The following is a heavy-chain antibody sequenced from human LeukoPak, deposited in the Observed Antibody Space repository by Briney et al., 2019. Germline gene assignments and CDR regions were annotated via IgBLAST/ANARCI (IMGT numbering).Heavy chain of an antibody. Sequence: GGSLRLSCAASGFTFSSFAFSWVRQAPGTGLEWVSAISGSDRHYITFYTDSVKGRFTISRDNSKNTVYLHMNSLRAGDSAVYFCAREKGGTSGVDYWGQGTLVTVSS. D-gene: IGHD4-23*01. V-gene: IGHV3-23*01. CDR3: AREKGGTSGVDY. CDR1: GFTFSSFA. J-gene: IGHJ4*02. CDR2: ISGSDRHYIT.